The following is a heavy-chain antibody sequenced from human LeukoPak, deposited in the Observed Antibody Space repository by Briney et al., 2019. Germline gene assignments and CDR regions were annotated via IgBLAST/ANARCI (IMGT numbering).Heavy chain of an antibody. CDR1: GGSISSSSYY. CDR3: ARWSAARYFDY. J-gene: IGHJ4*02. Sequence: PSETLSLTCTVSGGSISSSSYYWGWIRQPPGKGLEWIGSIYYSGSTYYNPSLKSRVTISVDTSKNQFSLKLSSVTAADTAVYYCARWSAARYFDYWGQGTLVTVSS. D-gene: IGHD6-6*01. CDR2: IYYSGST. V-gene: IGHV4-39*01.